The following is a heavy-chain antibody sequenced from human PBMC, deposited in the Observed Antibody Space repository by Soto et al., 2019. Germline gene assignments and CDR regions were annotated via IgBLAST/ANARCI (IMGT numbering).Heavy chain of an antibody. CDR1: GGTFSSYA. J-gene: IGHJ4*02. V-gene: IGHV1-8*02. CDR2: IIPNSGKT. Sequence: ASVKVSCKASGGTFSSYAISWVRQAPGQGLEWMGWIIPNSGKTSYAQKFQGRVTMTRNTSISTAYMELSSLRSEDTAVYYCARGRRAVAGKKEYYFDYWGQGTLVTVSS. D-gene: IGHD6-19*01. CDR3: ARGRRAVAGKKEYYFDY.